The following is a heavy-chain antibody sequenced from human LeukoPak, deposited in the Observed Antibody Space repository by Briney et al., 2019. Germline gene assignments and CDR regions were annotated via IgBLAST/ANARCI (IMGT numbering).Heavy chain of an antibody. Sequence: GGSLRLSCAASGFTFDDYAMHWVRQAPGKGLEWVSGISWNSGSIGYADSVKGRFTISRDNAKNSLYLQMNSLRAEDMALYYCAKDGGSYLDGAFDIWGQGTMVTVSS. CDR3: AKDGGSYLDGAFDI. J-gene: IGHJ3*02. D-gene: IGHD1-26*01. V-gene: IGHV3-9*03. CDR2: ISWNSGSI. CDR1: GFTFDDYA.